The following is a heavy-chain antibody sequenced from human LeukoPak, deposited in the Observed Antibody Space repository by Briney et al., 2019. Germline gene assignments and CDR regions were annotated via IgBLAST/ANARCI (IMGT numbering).Heavy chain of an antibody. J-gene: IGHJ4*02. CDR2: ITTSSSTI. D-gene: IGHD5-24*01. Sequence: GGSLRLSCAASGFTFSTYSMSWVRQSPGKGLEWVSYITTSSSTISYADSVKGRFTISRDSAKNSLCLQMNSLRDEDTAVYYCARDHNYAFDYWGQGTLVTVSS. CDR1: GFTFSTYS. V-gene: IGHV3-48*02. CDR3: ARDHNYAFDY.